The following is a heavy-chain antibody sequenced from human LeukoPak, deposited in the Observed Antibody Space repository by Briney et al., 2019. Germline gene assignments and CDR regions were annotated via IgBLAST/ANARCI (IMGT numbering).Heavy chain of an antibody. Sequence: SETLSLTCAVSGGSISSGGYSWSWIRQPAGKGLEWIGRIYTSGSTNYNPSLKSRVTISVDTSKNQFSLKLSSVTAADTAVYYCARATMIPRWDIWGQGTMVTVSS. CDR3: ARATMIPRWDI. CDR2: IYTSGST. V-gene: IGHV4-61*02. CDR1: GGSISSGGYS. J-gene: IGHJ3*02. D-gene: IGHD3-22*01.